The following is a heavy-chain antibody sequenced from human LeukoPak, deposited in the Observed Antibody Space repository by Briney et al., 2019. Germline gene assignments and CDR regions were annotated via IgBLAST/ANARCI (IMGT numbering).Heavy chain of an antibody. D-gene: IGHD2-2*01. V-gene: IGHV5-51*01. CDR2: IYPGDSDT. CDR1: GYSFTSYW. J-gene: IGHJ4*02. Sequence: GESLKISCKGSGYSFTSYWIGWVRQMPGKGLEWMGIIYPGDSDTRYSPSFQGQVTISADKSISTAYLQWSSLKASDTAMYYCARSSDRSSTSCYFDYWGQGTLVTVSS. CDR3: ARSSDRSSTSCYFDY.